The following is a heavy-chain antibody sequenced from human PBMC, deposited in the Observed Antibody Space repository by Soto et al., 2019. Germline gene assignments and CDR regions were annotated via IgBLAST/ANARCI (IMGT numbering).Heavy chain of an antibody. CDR1: GYTFTSYD. Sequence: QVQLVQSGAEVKKPGASVKVSCKASGYTFTSYDINWVRQATGQGLEWMGWMNPNSGNTGYAQKFQGRVTMTRNTSISTAYRELRSLRSEDTAVYYCARGMTQQLVLGTFQHWGQGTLVTVSS. CDR3: ARGMTQQLVLGTFQH. J-gene: IGHJ1*01. V-gene: IGHV1-8*01. D-gene: IGHD6-13*01. CDR2: MNPNSGNT.